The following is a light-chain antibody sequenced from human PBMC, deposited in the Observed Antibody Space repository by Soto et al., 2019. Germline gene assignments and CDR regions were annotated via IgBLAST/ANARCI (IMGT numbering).Light chain of an antibody. Sequence: EIVLTQSPGTLSLSPGERATLSCRASQSVSIRYLAWYQQKPGQAPRLLIYDGSSRATGIPDTFSASASGTDFTLTISRLEPEYFAVYYCQQYGTSPITFGQGTRLEI. V-gene: IGKV3-20*01. CDR1: QSVSIRY. J-gene: IGKJ5*01. CDR3: QQYGTSPIT. CDR2: DGS.